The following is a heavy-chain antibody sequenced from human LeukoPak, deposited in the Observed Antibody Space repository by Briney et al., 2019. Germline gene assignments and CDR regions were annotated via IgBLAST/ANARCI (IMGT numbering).Heavy chain of an antibody. CDR3: AREPYSSSSDRHEKAFDY. D-gene: IGHD6-6*01. V-gene: IGHV1-2*02. CDR2: INPNSGGT. J-gene: IGHJ4*02. Sequence: AASVKVSCKASGYTFTGYYMHWVRQAPGQGLEWMGWINPNSGGTNYAEKFQGRVTVLRDTSINTIYLDLTSLTSDDTAVYYCAREPYSSSSDRHEKAFDYWGQGTLVTVSS. CDR1: GYTFTGYY.